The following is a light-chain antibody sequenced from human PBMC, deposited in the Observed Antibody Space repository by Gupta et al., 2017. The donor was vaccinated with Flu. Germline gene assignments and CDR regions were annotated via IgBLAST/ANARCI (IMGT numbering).Light chain of an antibody. V-gene: IGLV3-21*02. Sequence: SYVLTQPPSVSVAPGETATITCGGNNIGSKGVHWYQQKPGQAPILVVYEDKDRPSGIPERFAGSNSGNTATLTIRRVEVGDEADDYCQVWEGRSDDGVFGGGTRLTVL. CDR2: EDK. J-gene: IGLJ2*01. CDR3: QVWEGRSDDGV. CDR1: NIGSKG.